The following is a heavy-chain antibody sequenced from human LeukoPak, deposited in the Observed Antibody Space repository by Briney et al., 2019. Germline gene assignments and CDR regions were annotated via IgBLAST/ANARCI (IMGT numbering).Heavy chain of an antibody. CDR3: ARDPGEAAARPLDY. J-gene: IGHJ4*02. Sequence: PGRSLRLSCAASGFTFSNYGMHWIRQAPGKGLEWVSYISSSGSTIYYADSVKGRFTISRDNAKNSLYLQMNSLRAEDTAVYYCARDPGEAAARPLDYWGQGTLVTVSS. V-gene: IGHV3-48*04. D-gene: IGHD6-6*01. CDR1: GFTFSNYG. CDR2: ISSSGSTI.